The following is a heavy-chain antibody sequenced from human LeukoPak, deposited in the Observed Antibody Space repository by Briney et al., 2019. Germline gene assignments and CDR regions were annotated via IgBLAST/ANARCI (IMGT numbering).Heavy chain of an antibody. CDR3: ANGDKKRITMVRGVMQPFDY. V-gene: IGHV3-11*03. Sequence: GGSLRLSCAASGFTFSDYYMSWIRQAPGKGLEWVSYISSSSSYTNYADSVKGRFTISRDNAKNSLYLQMNSLRAEDTAVYYCANGDKKRITMVRGVMQPFDYWGQGTLVTVSS. J-gene: IGHJ4*02. CDR1: GFTFSDYY. CDR2: ISSSSSYT. D-gene: IGHD3-10*01.